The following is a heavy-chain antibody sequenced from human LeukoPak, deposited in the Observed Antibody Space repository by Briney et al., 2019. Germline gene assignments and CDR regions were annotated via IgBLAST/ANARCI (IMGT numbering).Heavy chain of an antibody. J-gene: IGHJ4*02. D-gene: IGHD2-21*01. CDR1: GFTVSSNY. Sequence: GGSLRLSCAASGFTVSSNYMSWVRQAPGKGLEWVSVIYSGGSTYYADSVKGRFTISRDNSQNTLYLQVNSLRAEDTAVYYCAREAPAYGDRYFVSWGQGTLVTVSS. CDR2: IYSGGST. V-gene: IGHV3-53*01. CDR3: AREAPAYGDRYFVS.